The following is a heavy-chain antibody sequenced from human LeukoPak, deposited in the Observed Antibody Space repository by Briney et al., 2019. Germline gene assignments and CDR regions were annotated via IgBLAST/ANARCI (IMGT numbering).Heavy chain of an antibody. J-gene: IGHJ6*03. CDR2: ISSSGSTI. Sequence: WGSLRLSCAASGFTFSSYEMNWVRQAPGKGLEWVSYISSSGSTIYYADSVKGRFNISRDNSKNSLYLQMNSLRAEDTALYYCARTGRIGSTTAYDYYFYMDVWGKGTTVTVSS. CDR3: ARTGRIGSTTAYDYYFYMDV. CDR1: GFTFSSYE. V-gene: IGHV3-48*03. D-gene: IGHD5/OR15-5a*01.